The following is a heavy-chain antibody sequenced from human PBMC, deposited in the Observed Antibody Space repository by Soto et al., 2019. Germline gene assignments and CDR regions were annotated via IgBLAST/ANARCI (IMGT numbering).Heavy chain of an antibody. CDR1: GGTIRPNC. Sequence: SATLSLTCIVCGGTIRPNCWAWIRQPPGKGLEWVGYIYYGGTTNYNPSLKSRVTISVDTSKNQFSLKLSSVTAADTAVYYCARGKYGDYIFDCWGQGTLVT. J-gene: IGHJ4*02. CDR3: ARGKYGDYIFDC. CDR2: IYYGGTT. V-gene: IGHV4-59*12. D-gene: IGHD4-17*01.